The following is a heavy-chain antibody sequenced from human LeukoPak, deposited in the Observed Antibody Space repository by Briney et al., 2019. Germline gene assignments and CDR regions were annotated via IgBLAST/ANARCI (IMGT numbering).Heavy chain of an antibody. V-gene: IGHV4-39*07. CDR3: ARYYDSSGYFQQDAFDI. CDR1: GGSISTSNYY. J-gene: IGHJ3*02. Sequence: SETLSLTCTVSGGSISTSNYYWGWIRQPPGKGLEWIGSIYHSGSTYYNPSLKSRVTISVDTSKNQFSLKLSSVTAADTAVYYCARYYDSSGYFQQDAFDIWGQGTMVTVSS. CDR2: IYHSGST. D-gene: IGHD3-22*01.